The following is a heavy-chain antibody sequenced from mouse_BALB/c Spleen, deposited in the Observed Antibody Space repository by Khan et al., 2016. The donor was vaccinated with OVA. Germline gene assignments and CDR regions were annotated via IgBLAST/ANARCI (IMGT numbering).Heavy chain of an antibody. Sequence: QVQLKQSGAELVKPGASVKLSCTASGYTFTSYTMHWVKQRPGQGLEWIGYINPSSGYTKYNQKFKDKATLTADKSSSTAYMQLSSLTSEDSAVYYCARTHERWGQGTTLTVSS. CDR1: GYTFTSYT. CDR2: INPSSGYT. CDR3: ARTHER. V-gene: IGHV1S26*01. J-gene: IGHJ2*01.